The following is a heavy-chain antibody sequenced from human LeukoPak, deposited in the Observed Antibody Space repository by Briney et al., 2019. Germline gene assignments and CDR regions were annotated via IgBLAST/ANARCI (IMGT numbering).Heavy chain of an antibody. Sequence: ASVKVSCKASGYIFSGYYIHWVRQAPGQGLEWMGWINPNSGGTNYAQKFQGRVTMTRDTSISTAYMELSRLRSDDTAVYYCARDALVLRYFDWLPGHWGQGTLVTVSS. V-gene: IGHV1-2*02. CDR2: INPNSGGT. CDR3: ARDALVLRYFDWLPGH. J-gene: IGHJ4*02. D-gene: IGHD3-9*01. CDR1: GYIFSGYY.